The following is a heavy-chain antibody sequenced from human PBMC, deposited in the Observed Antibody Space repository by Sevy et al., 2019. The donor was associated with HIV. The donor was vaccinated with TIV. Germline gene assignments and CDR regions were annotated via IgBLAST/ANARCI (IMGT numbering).Heavy chain of an antibody. CDR3: AKIHSRMIPGNGALDY. CDR1: GFSFSNYV. D-gene: IGHD3-16*01. Sequence: GGSLRLSCTASGFSFSNYVMAWVRQAPGKGLEWVSSVSPTSLSTYYAESVKGRFTISRDNSKNTLYLQMNSLRAEDTATYYCAKIHSRMIPGNGALDYWGRGTLVTVSS. J-gene: IGHJ4*01. CDR2: VSPTSLST. V-gene: IGHV3-23*01.